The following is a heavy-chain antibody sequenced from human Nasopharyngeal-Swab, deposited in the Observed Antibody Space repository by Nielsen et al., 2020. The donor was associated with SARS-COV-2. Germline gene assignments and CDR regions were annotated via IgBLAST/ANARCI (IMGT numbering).Heavy chain of an antibody. CDR2: IDWDDDK. Sequence: SGPALVKPTQTLTLTCTFSGFSLSTSGMRVSWIRQPPGKALEWLALIDWDDDKYYSTSLKTRLTISKDTSKNQVVLTMTNMDPVDTATYYCARVSGYYKPSAFDIWGRGTMVTVSS. D-gene: IGHD3-3*01. CDR1: GFSLSTSGMR. V-gene: IGHV2-70*01. CDR3: ARVSGYYKPSAFDI. J-gene: IGHJ3*02.